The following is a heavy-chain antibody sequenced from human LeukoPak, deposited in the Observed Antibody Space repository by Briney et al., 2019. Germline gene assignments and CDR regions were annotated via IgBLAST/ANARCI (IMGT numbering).Heavy chain of an antibody. CDR1: GYTFTSYD. CDR2: ISAYNGNT. V-gene: IGHV1-18*01. J-gene: IGHJ4*02. CDR3: ARVDTAMGLLFDY. D-gene: IGHD5-18*01. Sequence: ASVKVSCKASGYTFTSYDINWVRQAPGQGLEWMGWISAYNGNTNYAQKLQGRVTMTTDTSTSTAYMELKSLRSDDTAVYYWARVDTAMGLLFDYWGQGTLVTVSS.